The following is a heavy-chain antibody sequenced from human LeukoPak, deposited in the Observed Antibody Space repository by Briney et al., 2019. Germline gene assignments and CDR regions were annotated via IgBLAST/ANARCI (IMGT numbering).Heavy chain of an antibody. V-gene: IGHV4-59*01. CDR2: IYYSGST. Sequence: SETLSLTCTVSGGSISSYYWSLIRQPPGKGLEWIGYIYYSGSTNYNPSLKSRVTISVDTSKNQFSLKLSFVTAADTAVYYCAREGGVYGDYPQWGQGTLVTVSS. CDR1: GGSISSYY. CDR3: AREGGVYGDYPQ. D-gene: IGHD4-17*01. J-gene: IGHJ4*02.